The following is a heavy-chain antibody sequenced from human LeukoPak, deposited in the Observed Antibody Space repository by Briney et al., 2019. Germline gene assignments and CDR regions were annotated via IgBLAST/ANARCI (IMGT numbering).Heavy chain of an antibody. J-gene: IGHJ4*02. V-gene: IGHV3-21*01. CDR1: GFTFRRYG. CDR2: ISSSSYI. Sequence: GGSLRLSCAASGFTFRRYGMSWVRQAPGKGLEWVSSISSSSYIYYADSVKGRFTISRDNAKNSLYLQMNSLRVEDTAVYYCAKVAKYYYGSETYYFFEHWGQGTPVTASS. CDR3: AKVAKYYYGSETYYFFEH. D-gene: IGHD3-10*01.